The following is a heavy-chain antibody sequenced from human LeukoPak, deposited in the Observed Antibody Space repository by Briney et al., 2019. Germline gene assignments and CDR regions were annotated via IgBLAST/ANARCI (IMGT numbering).Heavy chain of an antibody. CDR3: ARGPGAARGKGYFDY. D-gene: IGHD6-6*01. CDR1: GFTFDDYA. CDR2: ISWNSGSI. J-gene: IGHJ4*02. V-gene: IGHV3-9*01. Sequence: PGGSLRLSCAASGFTFDDYAMHWVRQAPGKGLEWVSGISWNSGSIGYADSVKGRFTISRDNAKNSLYLQMNSLRDEDTALYYCARGPGAARGKGYFDYWGQGTLVTVSS.